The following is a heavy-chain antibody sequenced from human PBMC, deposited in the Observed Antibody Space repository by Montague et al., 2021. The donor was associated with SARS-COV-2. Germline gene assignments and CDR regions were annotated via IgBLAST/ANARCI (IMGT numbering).Heavy chain of an antibody. V-gene: IGHV3-30-3*01. D-gene: IGHD3-16*02. CDR3: ARGRGVITSGGVIGYDAFDI. CDR1: GFTFSSYA. Sequence: SLRLSCAASGFTFSSYAMHWVRQAPGKGLEWVAVISYDGSNKYYADSVKGRFTISRDNSKNTLYLQMNSLRAEDTAVYYCARGRGVITSGGVIGYDAFDIWGQGTMVTVSS. CDR2: ISYDGSNK. J-gene: IGHJ3*02.